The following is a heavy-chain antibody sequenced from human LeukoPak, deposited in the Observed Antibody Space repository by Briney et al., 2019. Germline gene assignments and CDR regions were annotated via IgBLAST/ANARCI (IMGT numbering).Heavy chain of an antibody. D-gene: IGHD6-19*01. V-gene: IGHV3-43*02. Sequence: GGSLRLSCAASGFTFGDYAMHWVRHAPGKGLEWVSLIRGDGRTTSYAGSVKGRFTISRDNSKNSLYLQMSSLRGEDTAMYYCAKDAVAGTWLHYWGQGTLVTVSS. J-gene: IGHJ4*02. CDR2: IRGDGRTT. CDR1: GFTFGDYA. CDR3: AKDAVAGTWLHY.